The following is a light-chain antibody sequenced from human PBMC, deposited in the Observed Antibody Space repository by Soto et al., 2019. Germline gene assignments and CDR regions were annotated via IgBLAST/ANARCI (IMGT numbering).Light chain of an antibody. CDR1: SSDVRDYNY. V-gene: IGLV2-8*01. Sequence: QSALTQPPSASGSPGQSVTISCTGTSSDVRDYNYVSWYQQHPGKAPKLMIYEVSKRPSGVPDRFSGSKSGNTASLTVSGLQAEDEADYYCSSYAASSVVFGGGTKLTVL. CDR3: SSYAASSVV. CDR2: EVS. J-gene: IGLJ2*01.